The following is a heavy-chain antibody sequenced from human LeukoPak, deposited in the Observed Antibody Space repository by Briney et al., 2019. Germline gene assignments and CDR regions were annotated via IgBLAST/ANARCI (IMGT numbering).Heavy chain of an antibody. CDR1: GYTFTSYG. CDR3: ARPLGVPPYLEY. D-gene: IGHD3-16*01. V-gene: IGHV1-18*01. J-gene: IGHJ4*02. Sequence: ASVKVSCKASGYTFTSYGIGWVRQAPGQGLEWMGWVSAYNGNTNYAQRFQGRVTMTTDTSTSTAYMELRSLRSDDTAVYYCARPLGVPPYLEYWGQGTLVTVSS. CDR2: VSAYNGNT.